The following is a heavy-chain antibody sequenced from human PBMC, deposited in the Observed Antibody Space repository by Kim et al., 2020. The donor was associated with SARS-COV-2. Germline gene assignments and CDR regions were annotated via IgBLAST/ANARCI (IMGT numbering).Heavy chain of an antibody. D-gene: IGHD1-26*01. Sequence: GSLRLSCAASGFTFSAYSMSWVRQAPGKGLEWIAYISNSGTTYSSDSVKGRFIISRDNDKNSVFLQLNNVRVDDSAVYFCAKWVNSGSFLGPFDHWGQG. V-gene: IGHV3-11*04. CDR1: GFTFSAYS. CDR2: ISNSGTT. CDR3: AKWVNSGSFLGPFDH. J-gene: IGHJ4*02.